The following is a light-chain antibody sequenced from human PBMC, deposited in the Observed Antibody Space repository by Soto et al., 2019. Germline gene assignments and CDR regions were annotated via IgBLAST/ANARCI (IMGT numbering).Light chain of an antibody. J-gene: IGKJ1*01. CDR1: QSISGW. CDR2: DAS. V-gene: IGKV1-5*01. Sequence: DIQMPQSPSSLSASVGDRVTITCRASQSISGWLAWYTMKPGKATKLLIYDASSLESGVPSRVSGSGSGTEVTLTISSLQPDDVATDYCQQYNSYPWTFGQGTKVDIK. CDR3: QQYNSYPWT.